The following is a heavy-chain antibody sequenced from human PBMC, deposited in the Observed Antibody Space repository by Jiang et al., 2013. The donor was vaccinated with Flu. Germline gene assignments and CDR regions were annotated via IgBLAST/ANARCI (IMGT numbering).Heavy chain of an antibody. CDR2: IYYSGST. J-gene: IGHJ4*02. Sequence: GLVKPSETLSLTCTVSGGSISSYYWSWIRQPPGKGLEWIGYIYYSGSTNYNPSLKSRVTISVDTSKNQFSLKLSSVTAADTAVYYCARRAEDSSGYLYFDYWGQGTLVTVSS. D-gene: IGHD3-22*01. CDR3: ARRAEDSSGYLYFDY. V-gene: IGHV4-59*08. CDR1: GGSISSYY.